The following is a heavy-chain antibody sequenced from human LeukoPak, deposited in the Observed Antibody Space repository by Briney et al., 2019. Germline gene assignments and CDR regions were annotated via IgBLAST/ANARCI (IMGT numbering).Heavy chain of an antibody. Sequence: GGSLRLSCAASGFTVSNNYMSWVRQAPGKGREWVSVIYSGGDTYYAGSVKGRFTISRDNSKKILYLQMTGLRVEDTAVYYCARDLGLYYDSSEDWGQGTLVAVSS. V-gene: IGHV3-53*01. CDR1: GFTVSNNY. CDR2: IYSGGDT. J-gene: IGHJ4*02. CDR3: ARDLGLYYDSSED. D-gene: IGHD3-22*01.